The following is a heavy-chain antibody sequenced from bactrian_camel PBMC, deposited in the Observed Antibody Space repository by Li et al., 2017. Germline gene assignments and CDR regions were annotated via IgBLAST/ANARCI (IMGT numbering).Heavy chain of an antibody. Sequence: VQLVESGGGLVQPGGSLRLSCAASGFTFSNFGMKWVRQGPGKERELVSTIRKDGSTTYADSVKGRFAISRDDAKNAWYLQMNSLKPDDTAMYYCAAGDYPGRWADLAVWGQGTQVTVS. D-gene: IGHD4*01. CDR3: AAGDYPGRWADLAV. J-gene: IGHJ6*01. CDR2: IRKDGST. CDR1: GFTFSNFG. V-gene: IGHV3S10*01.